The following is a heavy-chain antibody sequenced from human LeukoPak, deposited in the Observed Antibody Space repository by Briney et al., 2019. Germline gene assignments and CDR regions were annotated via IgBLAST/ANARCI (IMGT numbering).Heavy chain of an antibody. CDR3: ARIAEWELLYWYFDL. CDR2: ISAYNGNT. V-gene: IGHV1-18*01. J-gene: IGHJ2*01. Sequence: ASVKVSCKASGYTFTSYGISWVRQAPGQGLEWMGWISAYNGNTNYAQKFQGRVTMTRDTSISTAYMELSRLRSDDTAVYYCARIAEWELLYWYFDLWGRGTLVTVSS. D-gene: IGHD1-26*01. CDR1: GYTFTSYG.